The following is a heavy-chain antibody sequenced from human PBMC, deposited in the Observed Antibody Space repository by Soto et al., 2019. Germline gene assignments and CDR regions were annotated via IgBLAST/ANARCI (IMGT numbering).Heavy chain of an antibody. D-gene: IGHD2-15*01. CDR2: INDRGST. V-gene: IGHV4-34*01. CDR1: GESFRRYY. Sequence: PSETLSLTCAGYGESFRRYYWNWVRQPPGRGLEWIGEINDRGSTNYNPSLKSRVTISVDTSKNQFSLKLSSVTAADTAVYYCASRKGGTYSFDYRGQGSLVTLSS. J-gene: IGHJ4*02. CDR3: ASRKGGTYSFDY.